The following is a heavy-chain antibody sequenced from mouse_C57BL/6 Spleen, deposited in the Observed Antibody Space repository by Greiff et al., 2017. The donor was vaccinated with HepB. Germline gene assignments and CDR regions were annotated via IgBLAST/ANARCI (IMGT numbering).Heavy chain of an antibody. J-gene: IGHJ3*01. D-gene: IGHD2-4*01. V-gene: IGHV5-4*01. CDR2: ISDGGSYT. CDR3: ARGGMITKAWFAY. CDR1: GFTFSSYA. Sequence: EVQRVESGGGLVKPGGSLKLSCAASGFTFSSYAMSWVRQTPEKRLEWVATISDGGSYTYYPDNVKGRFTISRDNAKNNLYLQMSHLKSEDTAMYYCARGGMITKAWFAYWGQGTLVTVSA.